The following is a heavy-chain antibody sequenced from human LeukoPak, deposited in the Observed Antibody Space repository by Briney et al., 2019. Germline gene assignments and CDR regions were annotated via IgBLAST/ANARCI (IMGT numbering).Heavy chain of an antibody. J-gene: IGHJ4*02. D-gene: IGHD5-24*01. V-gene: IGHV3-30*14. CDR2: ISSDGSNR. Sequence: GGSLRLSCAASGFTFSSYGMHWVRQAPGKGLDWVAVISSDGSNRYYADSVKGRFTISRDNSKNTLYLQMNSLRAEDTAVYYCARVGGMATIRYFDYWGHGNPGHRLL. CDR1: GFTFSSYG. CDR3: ARVGGMATIRYFDY.